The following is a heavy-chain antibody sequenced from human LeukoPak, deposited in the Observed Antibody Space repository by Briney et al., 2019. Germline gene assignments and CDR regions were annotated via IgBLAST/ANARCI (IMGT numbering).Heavy chain of an antibody. J-gene: IGHJ2*01. CDR1: GYTFTGYY. D-gene: IGHD4-17*01. Sequence: ASVKVSCKASGYTFTGYYMHWVRQAPGQGLEWMGWINPNSGGTNHAQKFQGRVTMTRDTSISTAYMELSRLRSDDTAAYYCARTSGTVTTSSWYFDLWGRGTLVTVSS. CDR2: INPNSGGT. V-gene: IGHV1-2*02. CDR3: ARTSGTVTTSSWYFDL.